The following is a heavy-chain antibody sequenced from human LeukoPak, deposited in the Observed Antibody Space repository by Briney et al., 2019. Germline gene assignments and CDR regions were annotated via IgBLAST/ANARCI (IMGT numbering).Heavy chain of an antibody. CDR3: ARRDYVWGSYRYFYFDY. Sequence: PSETLSLTCAVYGGSFSGYYWSWIRQPPGKGLEWIGEINHSGSTNYNPSLKSRVTISVDTSKNQFSLKLSSVTAADTAVYYCARRDYVWGSYRYFYFDYWGQGTLVTVS. CDR2: INHSGST. CDR1: GGSFSGYY. V-gene: IGHV4-34*01. J-gene: IGHJ4*02. D-gene: IGHD3-16*02.